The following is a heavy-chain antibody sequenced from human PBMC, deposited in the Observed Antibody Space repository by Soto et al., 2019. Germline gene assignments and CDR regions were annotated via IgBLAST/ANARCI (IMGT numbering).Heavy chain of an antibody. D-gene: IGHD3-3*01. V-gene: IGHV3-7*01. J-gene: IGHJ4*02. CDR3: ARDSSSIFGVSHGDY. CDR2: IKQDGSEK. CDR1: GFTFSSYW. Sequence: GGSLRLSCAASGFTFSSYWMSWVRQAPGKGLEWVANIKQDGSEKYYVDSVKGRFTISRDNAKNSLYLQMNSLRAEDTAVYYCARDSSSIFGVSHGDYWGQGTLVTVSS.